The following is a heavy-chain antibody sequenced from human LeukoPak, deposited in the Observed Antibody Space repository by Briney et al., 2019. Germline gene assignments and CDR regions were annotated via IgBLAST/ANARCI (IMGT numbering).Heavy chain of an antibody. Sequence: PSETLSLTCTVSGGSISSYYWSWIRQPPGKGLEWIGYIYYSGSTNYNPSLKSRVTISVDTSKNQFSLKLSSVTAADTAVYYCAGYDSSGYSWGQGTLVTVSS. D-gene: IGHD3-22*01. J-gene: IGHJ4*02. CDR2: IYYSGST. V-gene: IGHV4-59*08. CDR1: GGSISSYY. CDR3: AGYDSSGYS.